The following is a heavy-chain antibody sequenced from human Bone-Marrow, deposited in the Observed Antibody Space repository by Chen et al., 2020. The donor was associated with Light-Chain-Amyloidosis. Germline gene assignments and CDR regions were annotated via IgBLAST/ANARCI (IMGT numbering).Heavy chain of an antibody. D-gene: IGHD4-17*01. CDR2: MSSSGGTI. Sequence: EVKLVESGGGLVQPGGSLRLSCAASGFTFSTYEMNWVRQAPGKGLEWVSYMSSSGGTIYYAVSVKGRFTISRDNAKNSLHLQMNSVRAEDTAVYYCARGRPGDGDCLDYWGQGTLVTVSS. J-gene: IGHJ4*02. CDR1: GFTFSTYE. CDR3: ARGRPGDGDCLDY. V-gene: IGHV3-48*03.